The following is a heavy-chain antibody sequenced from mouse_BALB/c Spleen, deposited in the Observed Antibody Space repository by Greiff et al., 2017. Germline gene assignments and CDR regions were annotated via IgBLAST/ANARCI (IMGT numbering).Heavy chain of an antibody. V-gene: IGHV14-3*02. CDR3: ARGTTDGFAY. D-gene: IGHD1-1*01. CDR1: GFNFKDSY. J-gene: IGHJ3*01. CDR2: IDPANGNT. Sequence: EVQLQQSGAELVKPGASVKLSCTASGFNFKDSYMHWVKQRPEQGLEWIGRIDPANGNTKYDPKFQGKATITADTSSNTAYLQLSSLTSEDTADYYCARGTTDGFAYWGQGTLVTVSA.